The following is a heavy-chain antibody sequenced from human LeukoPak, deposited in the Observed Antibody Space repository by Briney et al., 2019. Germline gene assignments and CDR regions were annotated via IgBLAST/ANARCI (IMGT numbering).Heavy chain of an antibody. V-gene: IGHV3-23*01. CDR2: INLNGRNT. CDR1: GFSFSTFG. J-gene: IGHJ6*03. CDR3: ARDKHSSPSSYYYYMDV. Sequence: TGGSLRLSCTASGFSFSTFGMTWVRHTPEKGLEWVSTINLNGRNTHYADSVRGRFTISRDNSRNTVYLQMNSLRAEDTAVYYCARDKHSSPSSYYYYMDVWGKGTTVTVSS. D-gene: IGHD6-6*01.